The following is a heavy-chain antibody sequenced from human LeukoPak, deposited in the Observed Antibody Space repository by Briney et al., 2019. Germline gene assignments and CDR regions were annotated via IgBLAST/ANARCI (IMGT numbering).Heavy chain of an antibody. CDR2: ISWNSGSI. Sequence: GGSLRLSCAASGFTFDDYAMHWVRQAPGKGLEWVSGISWNSGSIGYVDSVKGRFTISRDNAKNSLYLQMSSLTADDTAVYYCAGSTIVAAFDYWGQGTLVTVSS. V-gene: IGHV3-9*01. CDR1: GFTFDDYA. CDR3: AGSTIVAAFDY. D-gene: IGHD2-15*01. J-gene: IGHJ4*02.